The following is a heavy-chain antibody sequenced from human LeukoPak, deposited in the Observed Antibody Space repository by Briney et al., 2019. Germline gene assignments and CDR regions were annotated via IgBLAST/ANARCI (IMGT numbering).Heavy chain of an antibody. Sequence: PGGSLRLACAASGFTFSNYVMQWVRQAPGKGLEWVALIAHDGSNKYYADSVKGRFTISRENSKNTVYLQMNSLRPEDTAVYYCARFAVKTPPTDWGQGTLVTVSS. V-gene: IGHV3-30*03. CDR3: ARFAVKTPPTD. CDR2: IAHDGSNK. J-gene: IGHJ4*02. CDR1: GFTFSNYV.